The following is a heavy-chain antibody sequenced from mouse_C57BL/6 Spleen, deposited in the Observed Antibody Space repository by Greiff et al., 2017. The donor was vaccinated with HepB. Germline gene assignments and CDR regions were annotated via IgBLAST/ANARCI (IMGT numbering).Heavy chain of an antibody. Sequence: QVQLQQSGAELVRPGTSVKVSCKASGYAFTNYLIEWVKQRPGQGLEWIGVINPGSGGTNYNEKFKGKATLTADKSSSTAYMQLSSLTSEDSAVYFCAGSYGSSYGYFDVWGTGTTVTVSS. V-gene: IGHV1-54*01. CDR2: INPGSGGT. J-gene: IGHJ1*03. CDR1: GYAFTNYL. CDR3: AGSYGSSYGYFDV. D-gene: IGHD1-1*01.